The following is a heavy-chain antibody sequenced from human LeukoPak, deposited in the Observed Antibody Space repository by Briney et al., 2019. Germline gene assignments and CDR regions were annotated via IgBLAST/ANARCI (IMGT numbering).Heavy chain of an antibody. CDR3: ARNVQYEAAAGNNWFDP. CDR1: GDSVSSDSAA. D-gene: IGHD6-13*01. J-gene: IGHJ5*02. V-gene: IGHV6-1*01. CDR2: TYYRSKWYN. Sequence: SQTLSLTCDISGDSVSSDSAAWNWIRQSPSRGLEWLGRTYYRSKWYNDYAVSVKSRITINPDTSKNQFSLQLNSVTPEDTAVYYCARNVQYEAAAGNNWFDPWGQGTLVTVSS.